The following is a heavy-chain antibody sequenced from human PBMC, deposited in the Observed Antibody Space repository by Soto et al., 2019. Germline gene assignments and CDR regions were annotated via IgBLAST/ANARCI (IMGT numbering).Heavy chain of an antibody. CDR2: IKPSGGRT. CDR1: GYTFPGYY. J-gene: IGHJ4*02. D-gene: IGHD2-8*01. Sequence: ASVKVSCQPSGYTFPGYYIHWVRQAPGQGREWMGIIKPSGGRTSYAQKFQGRVTMTRDPSTSTVYMELGSLRSEDTAVYYCARENPTSYGDYVDYWGQGTLVTVSS. V-gene: IGHV1-46*01. CDR3: ARENPTSYGDYVDY.